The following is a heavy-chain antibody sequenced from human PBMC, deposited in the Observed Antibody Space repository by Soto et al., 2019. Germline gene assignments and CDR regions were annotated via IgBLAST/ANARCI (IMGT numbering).Heavy chain of an antibody. CDR1: GGSFSGYY. J-gene: IGHJ4*02. Sequence: QVQLQQWGAGLLKPSETLSLTCAVYGGSFSGYYWSWIRQPPGKGLEWIGEINHNGSTNYNPSLKTRVTISVDTSKNQFTLKLSSVTAEDTAVYYCARGRPQPRWGQGTLVTVSS. V-gene: IGHV4-34*01. CDR3: ARGRPQPR. D-gene: IGHD2-2*01. CDR2: INHNGST.